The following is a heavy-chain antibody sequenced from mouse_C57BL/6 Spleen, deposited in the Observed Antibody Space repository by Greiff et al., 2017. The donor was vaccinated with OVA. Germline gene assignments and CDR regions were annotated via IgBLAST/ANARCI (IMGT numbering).Heavy chain of an antibody. CDR3: ASNYVDFDY. Sequence: EVKLQQSGPELVKPGASVKISCKASGYTFTDYYMNWVKQSHGKSLEWIGDINPNNGGTSYNQKFKGKATLTVDKSSSTAYMELRSLTSEDSAVYYCASNYVDFDYWGQGTTLTVSS. CDR1: GYTFTDYY. J-gene: IGHJ2*01. V-gene: IGHV1-26*01. CDR2: INPNNGGT. D-gene: IGHD2-1*01.